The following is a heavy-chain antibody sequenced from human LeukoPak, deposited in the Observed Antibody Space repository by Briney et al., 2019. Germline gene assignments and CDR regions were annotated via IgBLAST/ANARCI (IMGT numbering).Heavy chain of an antibody. Sequence: PGGSLRLSCAASGFTFDDYAMHWVRQAPGKGLEWVSGISWNSGSIGYADSVKGRFTISRDNAKNSLYLQMNSLRAEDTALYYCAKDMAGQRGYSYGWNDWGQGTLVTVSS. CDR1: GFTFDDYA. CDR3: AKDMAGQRGYSYGWND. D-gene: IGHD5-18*01. V-gene: IGHV3-9*01. J-gene: IGHJ4*02. CDR2: ISWNSGSI.